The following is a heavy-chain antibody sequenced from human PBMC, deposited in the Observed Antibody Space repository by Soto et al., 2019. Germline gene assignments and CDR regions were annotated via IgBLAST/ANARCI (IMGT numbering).Heavy chain of an antibody. CDR2: IWYDGSNK. Sequence: GGSLRLSCAACGFTFSSYGMHWVRQAPGKGLEWVAVIWYDGSNKYYADSVKGRFTISRDNSKNTLYLQMNSLRAEDTAVYYCARDLLDIVAGYVFDYWGQGTLVTVSS. J-gene: IGHJ4*02. V-gene: IGHV3-33*01. CDR3: ARDLLDIVAGYVFDY. CDR1: GFTFSSYG. D-gene: IGHD5-12*01.